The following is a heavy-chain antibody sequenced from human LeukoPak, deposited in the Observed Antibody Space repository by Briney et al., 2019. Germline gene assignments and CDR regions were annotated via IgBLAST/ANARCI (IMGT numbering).Heavy chain of an antibody. V-gene: IGHV1-2*06. Sequence: GASVKVSCKASGYTFTGYYMHWVRQAPGHGLEWMGRINPNSGGTNYAQEFQGRVTMTRDTSISTAYMELSRLRSDDTAVYYCASQSIVLMVYAISNALDIWGQGTMVTVSS. J-gene: IGHJ3*02. CDR3: ASQSIVLMVYAISNALDI. CDR2: INPNSGGT. D-gene: IGHD2-8*01. CDR1: GYTFTGYY.